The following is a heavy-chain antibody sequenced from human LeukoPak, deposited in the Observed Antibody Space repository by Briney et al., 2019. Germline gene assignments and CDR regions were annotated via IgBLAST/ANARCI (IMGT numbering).Heavy chain of an antibody. CDR2: VSPNNGGT. CDR3: ATLLWFGDFDY. D-gene: IGHD3-10*01. Sequence: ASVLVSCKTSEYMFTAFFIHWVRQAPAQGLEWMGSVSPNNGGTSYAQRFQGRVNMTSDTSTRTAYLQLSGLRFDDTAVYFCATLLWFGDFDYWGQGTPVTVSS. CDR1: EYMFTAFF. V-gene: IGHV1-2*02. J-gene: IGHJ4*02.